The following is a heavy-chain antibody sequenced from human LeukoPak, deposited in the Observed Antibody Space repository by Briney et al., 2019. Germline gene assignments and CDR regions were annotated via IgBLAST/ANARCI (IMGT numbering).Heavy chain of an antibody. J-gene: IGHJ4*02. CDR3: AGRRDVLRSFDWLLSQFDY. D-gene: IGHD3-9*01. CDR1: GDTFSSYA. V-gene: IGHV1-69*06. CDR2: IIPIFGTA. Sequence: SVKVSCKASGDTFSSYAISWVRPAPGQGLEWMGGIIPIFGTANYVQKFQGRVTITADKSTSTAYMELSSLRSEDTAVYYCAGRRDVLRSFDWLLSQFDYWGQATLVTVSS.